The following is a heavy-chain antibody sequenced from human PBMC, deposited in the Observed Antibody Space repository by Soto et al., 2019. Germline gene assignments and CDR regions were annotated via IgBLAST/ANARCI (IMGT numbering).Heavy chain of an antibody. J-gene: IGHJ4*02. D-gene: IGHD2-2*01. Sequence: GGSLRLSCAASGFSLSNYGIHWVRQAPGKGLEWVALISSDGSNKNYADSVKGRFTISRDVSKNTVYLQMNSLRVEDTTVYYCARRAAHCSTTDCYFFDSWGQGTLVTVSS. CDR3: ARRAAHCSTTDCYFFDS. CDR2: ISSDGSNK. V-gene: IGHV3-33*05. CDR1: GFSLSNYG.